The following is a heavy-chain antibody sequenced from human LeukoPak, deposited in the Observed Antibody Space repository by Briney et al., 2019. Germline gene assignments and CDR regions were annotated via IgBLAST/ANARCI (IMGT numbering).Heavy chain of an antibody. CDR1: GFTVRTYG. CDR2: ISGSGGST. J-gene: IGHJ5*02. CDR3: AREVVGATILIANNWFDP. V-gene: IGHV3-23*01. Sequence: GGSLRRSCAASGFTVRTYGMSWVRQAPGKGLEWVSAISGSGGSTYYADSVKGRFTISRDNSKNSLYLQMNSLRAEDTAVYYCAREVVGATILIANNWFDPWGQGNLGTVSS. D-gene: IGHD1-26*01.